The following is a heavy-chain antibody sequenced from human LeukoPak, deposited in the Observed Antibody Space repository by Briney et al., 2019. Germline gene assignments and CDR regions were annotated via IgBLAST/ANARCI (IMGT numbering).Heavy chain of an antibody. J-gene: IGHJ6*02. CDR3: ARVGCSGGRCYYYYGMDV. CDR2: ISGSGGST. Sequence: GGSLRLSRAASGFTFSSYAMSWVRQAPGKGLEWVSAISGSGGSTYYADSVKGRFTISRDNSKNTLYLQMNSLRAEDTAVYYCARVGCSGGRCYYYYGMDVWGQGTTVTVSS. V-gene: IGHV3-23*01. D-gene: IGHD2-15*01. CDR1: GFTFSSYA.